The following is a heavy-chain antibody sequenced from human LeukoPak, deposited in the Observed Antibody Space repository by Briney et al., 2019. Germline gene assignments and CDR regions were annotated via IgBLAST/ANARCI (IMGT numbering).Heavy chain of an antibody. CDR2: MNPNSGNT. CDR3: AIFGSGYSYGWGDLYGMDV. D-gene: IGHD5-18*01. J-gene: IGHJ6*02. V-gene: IGHV1-8*02. Sequence: ASVKVSCKASGYTFTSYDINWVRQATGQGLEWMGWMNPNSGNTGYAQKFQGWVTMTRDTSISTAYMELSRLRSDDTAVYYCAIFGSGYSYGWGDLYGMDVWGQGTTVTVSS. CDR1: GYTFTSYD.